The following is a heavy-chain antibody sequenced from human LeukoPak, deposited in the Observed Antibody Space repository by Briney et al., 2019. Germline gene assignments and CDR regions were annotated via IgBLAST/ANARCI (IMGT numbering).Heavy chain of an antibody. CDR3: AREGYWNYYDSSGSTNYMDV. CDR2: TYYRSKWYN. V-gene: IGHV6-1*01. J-gene: IGHJ6*03. D-gene: IGHD3-22*01. Sequence: SQTLSLTCAISGDSVSSNSAAWNWIRQSPSRGLEWLGRTYYRSKWYNDYAVSVKSRITINPDTSKNQFSLQLNSVTPEDTAVYYCAREGYWNYYDSSGSTNYMDVWGKGTTVTVSS. CDR1: GDSVSSNSAA.